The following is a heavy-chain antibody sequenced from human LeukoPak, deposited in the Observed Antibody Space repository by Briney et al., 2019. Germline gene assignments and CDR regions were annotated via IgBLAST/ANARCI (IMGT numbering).Heavy chain of an antibody. J-gene: IGHJ4*02. CDR3: AREGLGTVGKAGTFDY. D-gene: IGHD6-13*01. CDR1: GFTFSSYA. V-gene: IGHV3-23*01. Sequence: GGSLRLSCAASGFTFSSYAMSWVRQAPGKGLEWVSAISGSGGSTYYADSVKGRFTFSRDNSKNTLYLQMNSLRAEDTAVYYCAREGLGTVGKAGTFDYWGQGTLVTVSS. CDR2: ISGSGGST.